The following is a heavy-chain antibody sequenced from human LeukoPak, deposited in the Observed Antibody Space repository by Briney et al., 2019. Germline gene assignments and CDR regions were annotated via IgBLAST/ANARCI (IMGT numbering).Heavy chain of an antibody. CDR1: GGFISSYY. CDR3: AKGDPFRAGWFDP. Sequence: SETLSLTCSVSGGFISSYYWSWIRQPPGKGLEWIGYIYYSGSTNYKPSLKSRVTISVDTSKNQFSLKLSSVTAADTAVYYCAKGDPFRAGWFDPWGQGILVTVSS. CDR2: IYYSGST. V-gene: IGHV4-59*01. J-gene: IGHJ5*02. D-gene: IGHD6-13*01.